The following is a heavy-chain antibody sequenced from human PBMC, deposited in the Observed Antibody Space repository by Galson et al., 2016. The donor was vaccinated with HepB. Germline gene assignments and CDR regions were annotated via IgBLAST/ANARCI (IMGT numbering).Heavy chain of an antibody. CDR3: ARDRYYYGSGDTFDY. CDR2: ISTRSSYK. J-gene: IGHJ4*02. D-gene: IGHD3-10*01. V-gene: IGHV3-21*01. CDR1: GFSFSDYN. Sequence: SLRLSCAASGFSFSDYNFNWVRQAPGKGLEWVSSISTRSSYKYYADSVKDRFTISRDDAKNSLYLQMNSLRAEDTAVYFCARDRYYYGSGDTFDYWGQGTLVTVSS.